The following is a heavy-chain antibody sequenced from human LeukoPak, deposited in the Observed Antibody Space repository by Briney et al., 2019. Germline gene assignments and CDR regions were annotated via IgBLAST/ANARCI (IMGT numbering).Heavy chain of an antibody. CDR3: ARDYTRGIAARPLNWFDP. V-gene: IGHV3-21*01. Sequence: GGSLRLSCAASGFTFSSYSMNWVRQVPGKGLEWVSSISSSSSYIYYADSVKGRFTISRDNAKNSLYLQMNSLRAEDTAVYYCARDYTRGIAARPLNWFDPWGQGTLVTVSS. CDR1: GFTFSSYS. CDR2: ISSSSSYI. D-gene: IGHD6-6*01. J-gene: IGHJ5*02.